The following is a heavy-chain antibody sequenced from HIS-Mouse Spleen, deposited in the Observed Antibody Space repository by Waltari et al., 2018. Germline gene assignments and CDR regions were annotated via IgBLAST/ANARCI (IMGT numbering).Heavy chain of an antibody. D-gene: IGHD6-6*01. J-gene: IGHJ1*01. Sequence: EVQLVESGGVVLQPGGSLRLSCAASGFTFDAFAMHWFRQLPGKGLEWVSLISWDGGSTYYADSVKGRFTISRDNSKNSLYLQMNSLRAEDTALYYCAKGEKYSSSSVGFQHWGQGTLVTVSS. V-gene: IGHV3-43D*03. CDR2: ISWDGGST. CDR1: GFTFDAFA. CDR3: AKGEKYSSSSVGFQH.